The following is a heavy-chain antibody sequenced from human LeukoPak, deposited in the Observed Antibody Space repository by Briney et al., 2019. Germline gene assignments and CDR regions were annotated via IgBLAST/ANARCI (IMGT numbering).Heavy chain of an antibody. J-gene: IGHJ6*02. D-gene: IGHD2-2*01. CDR2: ISGGGVTT. V-gene: IGHV3-23*01. CDR1: GFTSIAYA. Sequence: GGSLRLSCVGSGFTSIAYALTWARQAPGKGLEWVSGISGGGVTTYYADSVKGRFTISRDNSKNTLYLQMNSLRAEDTAVYYCAKCIVVVPAALYYYYGMDVWGQGTTVTVSS. CDR3: AKCIVVVPAALYYYYGMDV.